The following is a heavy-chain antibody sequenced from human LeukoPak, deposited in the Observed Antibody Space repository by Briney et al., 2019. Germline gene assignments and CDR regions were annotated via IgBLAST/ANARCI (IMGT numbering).Heavy chain of an antibody. Sequence: GGSLRLSCAASGFTFSSFWMSWVRQAPGKGLEWVANIKQDGREKYYVDSVKGRFTISRDNARNSLYLQMNSLRAEDTAVYYCARDKIEGPTKLDYWGQGILVTVSS. J-gene: IGHJ4*02. D-gene: IGHD1-1*01. CDR2: IKQDGREK. CDR1: GFTFSSFW. V-gene: IGHV3-7*01. CDR3: ARDKIEGPTKLDY.